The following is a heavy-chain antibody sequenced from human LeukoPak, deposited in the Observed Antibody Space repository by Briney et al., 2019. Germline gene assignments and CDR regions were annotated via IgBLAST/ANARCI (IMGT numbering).Heavy chain of an antibody. CDR2: ISGSGNGAST. J-gene: IGHJ4*02. D-gene: IGHD3-16*01. V-gene: IGHV3-64D*06. CDR1: GFVFSIYT. CDR3: VKDFGRVRGTPDS. Sequence: GGSLRLSCSASGFVFSIYTMYWVRQAPGKGPEYVSTISGSGNGASTYYADSVKGRFTISRDDSKSLLYLQMNGLRGEDTAVYYCVKDFGRVRGTPDSWGQGTLVTVSP.